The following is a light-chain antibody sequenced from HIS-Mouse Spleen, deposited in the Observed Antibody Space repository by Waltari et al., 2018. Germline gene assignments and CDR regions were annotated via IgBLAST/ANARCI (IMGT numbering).Light chain of an antibody. J-gene: IGLJ2*01. CDR3: YSTDSSGNHRV. CDR1: ALPKHS. CDR2: EDS. Sequence: SYELTQPPSVSVSPGQTARITCPGDALPKHSAYWYQQKSGQAPGLVIYEDSKRPSGIPERFSGSSSGTMATLTISGAQVEDEADYYCYSTDSSGNHRVFGGGTKLTVL. V-gene: IGLV3-10*01.